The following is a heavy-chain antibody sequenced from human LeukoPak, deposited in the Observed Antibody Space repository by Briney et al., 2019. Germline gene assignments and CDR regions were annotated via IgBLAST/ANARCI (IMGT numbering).Heavy chain of an antibody. V-gene: IGHV5-51*01. Sequence: GESLKISCKGSEYTFTNYWIGWVRQMPGKGLEWMGIIYPGDSDTRYRPSFQGQVTISADKSISTAYLQWSSLKASDTAMYYCARPRRGYSYDDAFDIWGQGTMVTVSS. CDR3: ARPRRGYSYDDAFDI. D-gene: IGHD5-18*01. J-gene: IGHJ3*02. CDR2: IYPGDSDT. CDR1: EYTFTNYW.